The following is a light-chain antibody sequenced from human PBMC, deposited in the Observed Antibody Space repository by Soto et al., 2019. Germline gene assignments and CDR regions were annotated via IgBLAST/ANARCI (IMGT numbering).Light chain of an antibody. CDR1: SSDVGGYNY. CDR3: SSYTGSSTGYV. Sequence: QSVLTQPASVSGSPGQSITISCTGTSSDVGGYNYVSWYQQHPGKAPKLMIYDVSNRPSGVSNRFSGSKSGNTASLTISGLQAEDEADYYCSSYTGSSTGYVFGTGTKLTVL. J-gene: IGLJ1*01. V-gene: IGLV2-14*01. CDR2: DVS.